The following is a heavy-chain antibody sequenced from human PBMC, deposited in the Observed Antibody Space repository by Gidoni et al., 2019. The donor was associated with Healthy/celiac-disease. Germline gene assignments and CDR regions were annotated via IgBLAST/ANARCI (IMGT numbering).Heavy chain of an antibody. CDR1: GFTFSRYA. D-gene: IGHD2-2*01. Sequence: VQLVASGGGVVQPGRSLSYSCAAAGFTFSRYALHWVRQAPGKGLEWVAVISYDGSNKYYADSVKGRFTISRDNSKNTLYLQMNSLRAEDTAVYYCARDRGARYCSSTSCRSNWFDPWGQGTLFTVSS. CDR2: ISYDGSNK. CDR3: ARDRGARYCSSTSCRSNWFDP. J-gene: IGHJ5*02. V-gene: IGHV3-30-3*01.